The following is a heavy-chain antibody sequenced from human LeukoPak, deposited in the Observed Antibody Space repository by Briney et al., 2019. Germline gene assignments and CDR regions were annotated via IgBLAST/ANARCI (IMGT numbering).Heavy chain of an antibody. CDR2: INPNSGGT. CDR1: GYTFTGYY. Sequence: ASVTVSCKASGYTFTGYYMHWVRQAPGQGLEWMGRINPNSGGTNYAQKFQGRVTMTRDTSISTAYMELSRLRSDDTAVYYCARDRVLNYDILTGYRAYNWFDPWGQGTLVTVSS. D-gene: IGHD3-9*01. V-gene: IGHV1-2*06. J-gene: IGHJ5*02. CDR3: ARDRVLNYDILTGYRAYNWFDP.